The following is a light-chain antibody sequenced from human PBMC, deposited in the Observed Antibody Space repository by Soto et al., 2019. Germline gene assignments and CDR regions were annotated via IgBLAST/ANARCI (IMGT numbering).Light chain of an antibody. V-gene: IGKV1-9*01. Sequence: RVTFTCRASEDISSYLVWYQQKPGAAPKLLIYAASALHSGVPSRFSGSGSGTDFTLTISSLHPEDFAVYFCQQLKNYPITFGQGTRLEIK. CDR3: QQLKNYPIT. J-gene: IGKJ5*01. CDR2: AAS. CDR1: EDISSY.